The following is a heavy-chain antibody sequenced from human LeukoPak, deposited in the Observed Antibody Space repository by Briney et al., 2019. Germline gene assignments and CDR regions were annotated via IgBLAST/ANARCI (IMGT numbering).Heavy chain of an antibody. Sequence: ASVKVSCKVSGYTLTELSMHWVRQAPGKGLEWMGGFDPEDGETIYAQKFQGRVTMTEDTSTDTVYMELSSLRSEDTAVYYCPTRDCRCGSCQGEWWFDPWRQAALVAV. J-gene: IGHJ5*02. CDR2: FDPEDGET. D-gene: IGHD2-15*01. V-gene: IGHV1-24*01. CDR3: PTRDCRCGSCQGEWWFDP. CDR1: GYTLTELS.